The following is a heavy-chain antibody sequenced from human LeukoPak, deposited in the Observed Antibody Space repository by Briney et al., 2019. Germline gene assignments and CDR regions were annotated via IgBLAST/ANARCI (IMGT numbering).Heavy chain of an antibody. CDR2: FDPEDGET. CDR1: GYTLTELS. V-gene: IGHV1-24*01. Sequence: ASLKVSCKVSGYTLTELSMHWVRQPPGKGLEWMGGFDPEDGETIYAQKFQGRVTMTEDTSTGTAYMDLSRLTSEDTAMYYCARDHCSSTSCQPYYMDVWGKGTTVTVSS. J-gene: IGHJ6*03. CDR3: ARDHCSSTSCQPYYMDV. D-gene: IGHD2-2*01.